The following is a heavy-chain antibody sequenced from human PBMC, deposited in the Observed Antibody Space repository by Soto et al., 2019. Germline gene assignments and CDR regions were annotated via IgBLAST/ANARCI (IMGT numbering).Heavy chain of an antibody. CDR2: IIPIFGTA. D-gene: IGHD3-9*01. Sequence: ASVKVSCKASGGTFSSYAISWVRQAPGQGLEWMGGIIPIFGTANYAQKFQGRVTITADESTSTAYMELSSLRSEDTAVYYCARGPAAYDILTPPQYYFDYWGQGTLVTVSS. CDR3: ARGPAAYDILTPPQYYFDY. J-gene: IGHJ4*02. CDR1: GGTFSSYA. V-gene: IGHV1-69*13.